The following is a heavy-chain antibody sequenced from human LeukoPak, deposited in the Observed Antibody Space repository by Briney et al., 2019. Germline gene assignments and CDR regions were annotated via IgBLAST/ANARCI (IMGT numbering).Heavy chain of an antibody. CDR2: IHYSGNA. Sequence: SETLSLTCTVSGGSISNYQWSWIRQPPGKGLEWVGHIHYSGNANSNPSLKNRVTISRDTSKNQFSLNLTSVTAADTAVYYCARQGTSSVPHYFDYWGQGTLVTVSS. D-gene: IGHD1/OR15-1a*01. CDR1: GGSISNYQ. J-gene: IGHJ4*02. V-gene: IGHV4-59*08. CDR3: ARQGTSSVPHYFDY.